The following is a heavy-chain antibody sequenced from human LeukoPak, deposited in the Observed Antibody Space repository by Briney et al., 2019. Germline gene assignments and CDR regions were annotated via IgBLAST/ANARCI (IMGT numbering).Heavy chain of an antibody. J-gene: IGHJ6*03. CDR1: GGTFSSYS. V-gene: IGHV1-69*05. CDR2: IMPLFNTA. Sequence: ASVKVSCKASGGTFSSYSITWVRQAPGQGLEWMGGIMPLFNTANYAQQYQGRVTITTDESTSTAYMELSSLRFEDTAMYYCARVDRYHYYLDVWGKGTTVTVSS. CDR3: ARVDRYHYYLDV.